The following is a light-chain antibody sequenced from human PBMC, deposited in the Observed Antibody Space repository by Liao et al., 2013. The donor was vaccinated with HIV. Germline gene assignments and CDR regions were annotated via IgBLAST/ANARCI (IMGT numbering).Light chain of an antibody. CDR1: KLGDKY. J-gene: IGLJ1*01. CDR2: QDD. Sequence: SYELIQPPSVSVSPGQTATITCSGDKLGDKYASWYQQKPGQSPVLVLFQDDKRPSGIPERFAGSNSGNTATLTITGTQTTDEADYYCQAWDSSTFVFGAGTKVTVL. CDR3: QAWDSSTFV. V-gene: IGLV3-1*01.